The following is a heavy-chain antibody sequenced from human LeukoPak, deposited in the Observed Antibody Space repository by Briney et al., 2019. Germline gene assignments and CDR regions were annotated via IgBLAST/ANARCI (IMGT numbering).Heavy chain of an antibody. V-gene: IGHV3-23*01. D-gene: IGHD4-17*01. J-gene: IGHJ4*02. CDR2: ISGSGGST. CDR1: GFTFSSYA. CDR3: AKDQGAVTTIFDY. Sequence: GGSLRLSCEASGFTFSSYAMSWVRQAPGEGLEWVSAISGSGGSTYYADSVKGRFTISRDNSKNTLYLQMNSLRAEDTAVYYCAKDQGAVTTIFDYWGQGTLVTVSS.